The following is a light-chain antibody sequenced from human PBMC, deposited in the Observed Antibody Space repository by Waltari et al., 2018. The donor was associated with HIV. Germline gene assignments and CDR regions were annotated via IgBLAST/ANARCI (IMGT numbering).Light chain of an antibody. CDR1: QNIDTY. J-gene: IGKJ1*01. V-gene: IGKV1-39*01. CDR3: QQSYSTPAT. CDR2: GSS. Sequence: DIQMTQSPSSLSASVGDRVTITCRANQNIDTYLNWYQQKPGKAPKLLIYGSSSMQSGVPSRFRGSGSGTDFTLTISSLQPEDFATYYCQQSYSTPATFGQGTKVEIK.